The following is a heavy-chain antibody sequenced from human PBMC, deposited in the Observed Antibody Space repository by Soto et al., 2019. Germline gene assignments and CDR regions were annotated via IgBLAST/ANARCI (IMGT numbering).Heavy chain of an antibody. J-gene: IGHJ3*02. D-gene: IGHD3-16*01. Sequence: SETLALTCTVSGGSISSGDYYWNWIRQPTGKGLEWIGFIYNTGSTYYTPSLKSRLTISVDMSKNQFSLKLTSVTAADTAVYYCARNDYDYVWESPAGDAFDIWGQGTMVT. CDR2: IYNTGST. V-gene: IGHV4-30-4*01. CDR3: ARNDYDYVWESPAGDAFDI. CDR1: GGSISSGDYY.